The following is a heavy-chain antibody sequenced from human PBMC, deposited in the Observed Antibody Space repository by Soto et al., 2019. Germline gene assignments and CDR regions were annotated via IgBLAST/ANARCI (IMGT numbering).Heavy chain of an antibody. CDR2: LDIDGTNT. CDR1: GFTFSTYW. CDR3: ARDGGTYFDY. Sequence: GSLRLSCAASGFTFSTYWMHWVRQALVKVLVWVSRLDIDGTNTRYADSVKRRFTVSRDNGKNTVYLQMDSLRAEDTAVYYCARDGGTYFDYWGQGTLVTLAS. J-gene: IGHJ4*02. V-gene: IGHV3-74*01.